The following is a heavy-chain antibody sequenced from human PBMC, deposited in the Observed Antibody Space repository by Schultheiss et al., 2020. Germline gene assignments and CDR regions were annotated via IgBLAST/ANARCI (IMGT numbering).Heavy chain of an antibody. V-gene: IGHV4-39*01. CDR3: ASLPRYSTSSHLH. D-gene: IGHD6-6*01. CDR1: GGSISSSSYY. J-gene: IGHJ4*02. Sequence: SQTLSLTCTVSGGSISSSSYYWGWIRQPPGKGLEWIGSIYYSGSTYYNPSLKSRVTISVDTSKNQFSLKLSSVTAADTAVYYCASLPRYSTSSHLHWGQGTLVTVSS. CDR2: IYYSGST.